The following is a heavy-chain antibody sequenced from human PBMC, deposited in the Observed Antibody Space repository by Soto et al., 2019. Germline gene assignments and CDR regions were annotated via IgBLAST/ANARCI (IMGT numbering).Heavy chain of an antibody. CDR2: IIPIFGTA. D-gene: IGHD3-9*01. V-gene: IGHV1-69*13. CDR3: ARALYYDILTGYYGPDYYYYGMDV. CDR1: GGTFSSYA. J-gene: IGHJ6*02. Sequence: SVKVSCKASGGTFSSYAISWVRQAPGQGLEWMGGIIPIFGTANYAQKFQGRVTITADESTSTAYMELSSLRSEDTAVYYCARALYYDILTGYYGPDYYYYGMDVWGQGTTVTISS.